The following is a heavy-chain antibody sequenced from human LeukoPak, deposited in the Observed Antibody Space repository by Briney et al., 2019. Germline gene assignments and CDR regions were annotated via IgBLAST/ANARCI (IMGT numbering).Heavy chain of an antibody. D-gene: IGHD3-16*01. J-gene: IGHJ4*02. CDR2: INPSGGST. Sequence: EASVKVSCKASGYTFTSYYMHWVRQAPGQGLEWMGIINPSGGSTSYAQKYQGRVTMTRDTSTSTVYMELSSLRSEDTAVYYCARDRGNLGVLGYWGQGTLVTVSS. CDR1: GYTFTSYY. CDR3: ARDRGNLGVLGY. V-gene: IGHV1-46*01.